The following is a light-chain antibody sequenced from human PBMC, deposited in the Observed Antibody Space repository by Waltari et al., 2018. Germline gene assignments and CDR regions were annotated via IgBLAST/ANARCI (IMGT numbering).Light chain of an antibody. CDR1: HIGSPN. V-gene: IGLV3-9*01. CDR3: QVWGSGTV. J-gene: IGLJ2*01. Sequence: SFEVSQPLSVSVALGQTARISCVATHIGSPNVHWLQQKPGQAPVLVIYRDRDRPSGIPERFSGSKSGTTATLTISGAQAGDEADYYCQVWGSGTVFGGGTKLTVL. CDR2: RDR.